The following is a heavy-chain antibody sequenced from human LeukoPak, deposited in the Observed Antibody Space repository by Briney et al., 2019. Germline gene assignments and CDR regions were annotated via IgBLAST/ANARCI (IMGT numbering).Heavy chain of an antibody. J-gene: IGHJ4*02. CDR2: IYYSGST. D-gene: IGHD3-3*01. V-gene: IGHV4-30-4*01. Sequence: SETLSLTCTVSGGSISSGDYYWSWIRQPPGKGLEWIGYIYYSGSTYYNPSLKSRVTISVDTSKNQFSLKLSSATAADTAVYYCAREGYDFWSGYYDYWGQGTLVTVSS. CDR3: AREGYDFWSGYYDY. CDR1: GGSISSGDYY.